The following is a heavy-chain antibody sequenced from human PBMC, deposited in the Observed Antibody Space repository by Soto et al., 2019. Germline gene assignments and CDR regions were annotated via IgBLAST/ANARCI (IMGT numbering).Heavy chain of an antibody. J-gene: IGHJ4*02. D-gene: IGHD3-22*01. CDR3: TTGLSNGYYNFDY. Sequence: GSLRLSCAASCFDFTTTWMNCVRLAPGKGLEWVARIKSKNDGGTLDYASPVKGRFTISRDHSKDTLYLQMNSLKTEDTAVYYCTTGLSNGYYNFDYWGQGTPVTVSS. V-gene: IGHV3-15*07. CDR2: IKSKNDGGTL. CDR1: CFDFTTTW.